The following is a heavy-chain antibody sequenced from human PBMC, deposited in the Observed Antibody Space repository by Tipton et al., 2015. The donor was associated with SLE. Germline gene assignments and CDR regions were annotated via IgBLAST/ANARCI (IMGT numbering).Heavy chain of an antibody. D-gene: IGHD6-19*01. CDR1: GGSISSSSNF. J-gene: IGHJ6*03. Sequence: TLSLTCTVSGGSISSSSNFWGWIRQPPGKGLEWIGTVYYSESTYYNPSLESRVTISLDTSKNQFSLKLSSVTAADTAVYYCARHDGWSEYNYMDVWGKGTTVTVSS. CDR3: ARHDGWSEYNYMDV. V-gene: IGHV4-39*01. CDR2: VYYSEST.